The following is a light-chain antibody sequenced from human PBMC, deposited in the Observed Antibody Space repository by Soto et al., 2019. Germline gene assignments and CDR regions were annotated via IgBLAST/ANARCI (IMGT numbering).Light chain of an antibody. CDR1: QSVSRTY. CDR2: GAS. V-gene: IGKV3-20*01. CDR3: QQYCSSSFT. J-gene: IGKJ3*01. Sequence: EIVLTQSPGILSLSPGERATLSCRASQSVSRTYLAWYQQKPGQAPRLLMFGASSRATGIPDRFNGSGSGTDFTLTISRLEPEDFAVYYCQQYCSSSFTFGPGTKVDIK.